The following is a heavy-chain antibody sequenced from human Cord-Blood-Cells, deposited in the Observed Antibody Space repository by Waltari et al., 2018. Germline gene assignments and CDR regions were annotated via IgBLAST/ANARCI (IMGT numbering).Heavy chain of an antibody. Sequence: QVQLVQSGAEVKKPGASVKVSCKASGYTFTSYGISWVRQAPGQGLEWMGWITAYKGNTNYAPKLQGKVTMTTDTSTSTAYMGLRSLRSDDTAVYYCASLSDSGSYWNAFDSWGQGTMVTVSS. V-gene: IGHV1-18*04. CDR3: ASLSDSGSYWNAFDS. D-gene: IGHD1-26*01. J-gene: IGHJ3*02. CDR1: GYTFTSYG. CDR2: ITAYKGNT.